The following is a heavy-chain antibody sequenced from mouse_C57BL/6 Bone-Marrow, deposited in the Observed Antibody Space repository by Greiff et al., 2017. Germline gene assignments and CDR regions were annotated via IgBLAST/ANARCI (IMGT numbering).Heavy chain of an antibody. CDR2: INPNNGGT. J-gene: IGHJ3*01. D-gene: IGHD4-1*01. CDR1: GYTFTDYY. Sequence: EVQLQQSGPELVKPGASVKISCKASGYTFTDYYMNWVKQSHGKSLEWIGDINPNNGGTSYNQKFKGKATLTVDKSSSTAYMELRSLTSEDSAVYYCARRSRSGTSFAYWGQGTLVTVSA. V-gene: IGHV1-26*01. CDR3: ARRSRSGTSFAY.